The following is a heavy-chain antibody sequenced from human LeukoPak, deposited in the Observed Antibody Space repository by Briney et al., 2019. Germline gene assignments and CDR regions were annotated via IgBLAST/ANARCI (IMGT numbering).Heavy chain of an antibody. CDR3: ERVRSGYSHENYFDY. J-gene: IGHJ4*02. Sequence: GGSLRLSCAASGFTFSNYEMTWVRQAPGKGLEWVSYISGSGSTIYYADSVKGRFTISRDNAKDSLYLQMNSLRAEDTAVYYCERVRSGYSHENYFDYWGQGTLVTVSS. CDR1: GFTFSNYE. CDR2: ISGSGSTI. V-gene: IGHV3-48*03. D-gene: IGHD5-18*01.